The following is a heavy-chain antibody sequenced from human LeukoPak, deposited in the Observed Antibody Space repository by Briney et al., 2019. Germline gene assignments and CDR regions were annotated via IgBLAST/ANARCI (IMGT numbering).Heavy chain of an antibody. CDR3: ARESGIAAALDL. CDR1: GFTFSTYS. J-gene: IGHJ5*02. D-gene: IGHD6-13*01. CDR2: ISPDSNYK. V-gene: IGHV3-21*01. Sequence: GGSLRLSCSASGFTFSTYSMNWLRLAPGKGLEWVSSISPDSNYKYYVDSVKGRFTISRDNAKSSLYLQMNSLRAEDTAVYYCARESGIAAALDLWGQGTLVTVSS.